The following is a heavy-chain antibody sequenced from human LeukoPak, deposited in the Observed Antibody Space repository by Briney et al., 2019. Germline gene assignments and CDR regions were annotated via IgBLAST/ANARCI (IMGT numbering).Heavy chain of an antibody. CDR1: GGSISSYY. D-gene: IGHD3-22*01. V-gene: IGHV4-4*07. CDR2: IYTRGST. J-gene: IGHJ4*02. Sequence: SETLSLTCTVSGGSISSYYWSWIRQPAGKGLEWIGRIYTRGSTNYNPSLKSRVTISVETSKNQFSLKLSSVTAADTAVYYCAGEGHYYDSSGYYYGGEDYWGQGTLVTVSS. CDR3: AGEGHYYDSSGYYYGGEDY.